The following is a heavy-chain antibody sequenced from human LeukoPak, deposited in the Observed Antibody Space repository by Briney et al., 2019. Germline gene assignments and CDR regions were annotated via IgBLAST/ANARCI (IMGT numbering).Heavy chain of an antibody. Sequence: PGGSLRPSCAASGFTFSSYAMSWVRQAPGKGLEWVSAISGSGGSTYYADSVKGRFTISRDNSKNTLYLQMNSLRAEDTAVYYCAKDRGSYSSSPTGYWGQGTLVTVSS. CDR2: ISGSGGST. CDR1: GFTFSSYA. CDR3: AKDRGSYSSSPTGY. D-gene: IGHD6-13*01. V-gene: IGHV3-23*01. J-gene: IGHJ4*02.